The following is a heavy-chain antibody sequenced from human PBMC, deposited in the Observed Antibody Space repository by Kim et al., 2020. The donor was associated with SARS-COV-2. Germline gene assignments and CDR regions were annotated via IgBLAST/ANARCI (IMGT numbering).Heavy chain of an antibody. CDR2: IYYSGST. CDR1: GGSISGSSYY. D-gene: IGHD3-16*01. V-gene: IGHV4-39*01. CDR3: ARPMITFGGPNGPFDY. J-gene: IGHJ4*02. Sequence: SETLSLTCTVSGGSISGSSYYWGWIRQPPGKGLEWIGSIYYSGSTYYNPSLKNRVTISVDTSKNQFSLKLSSVTAADTAMYYCARPMITFGGPNGPFDYWGQGTRVTVSS.